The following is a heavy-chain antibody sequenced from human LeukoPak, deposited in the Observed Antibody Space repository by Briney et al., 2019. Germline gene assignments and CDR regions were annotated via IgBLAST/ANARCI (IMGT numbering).Heavy chain of an antibody. CDR2: IYYSGST. D-gene: IGHD5-24*01. CDR1: GGSISSSSYY. J-gene: IGHJ4*02. V-gene: IGHV4-39*01. Sequence: PSETLSLTCTVSGGSISSSSYYWGWIRQPPGKGLEWIGSIYYSGSTYYNPSLKSRVTISVDTSKNQFSLKLSSVTAADTAVYYCARQRRWLQTPGYFDYWGQGTLVTVSS. CDR3: ARQRRWLQTPGYFDY.